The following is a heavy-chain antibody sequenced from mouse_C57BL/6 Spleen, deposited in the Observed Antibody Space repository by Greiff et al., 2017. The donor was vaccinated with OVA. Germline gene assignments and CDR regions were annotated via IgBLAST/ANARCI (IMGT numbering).Heavy chain of an antibody. J-gene: IGHJ4*01. CDR2: ISSGGDYI. CDR1: GFTFSSYA. CDR3: TREGYYSNLYAMDY. V-gene: IGHV5-9-1*02. D-gene: IGHD2-5*01. Sequence: EVKLQESGEGLVKPGGSLKLSCAASGFTFSSYAMSWVRQTPEKRLEWVAYISSGGDYIYYADTVKGRFTISRDNARNTLYLQMSSLKSEDTAMYYCTREGYYSNLYAMDYWGQGTSVTVSS.